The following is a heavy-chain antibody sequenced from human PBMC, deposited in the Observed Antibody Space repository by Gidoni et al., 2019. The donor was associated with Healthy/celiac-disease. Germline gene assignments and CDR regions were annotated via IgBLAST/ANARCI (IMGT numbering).Heavy chain of an antibody. CDR1: VFTFSSYS. J-gene: IGHJ3*02. CDR2: ISSSSSYI. D-gene: IGHD4-17*01. CDR3: ARDTDGDYGGAFDI. V-gene: IGHV3-21*01. Sequence: EVQLVESGGVLVKPGGSLSLSFSASVFTFSSYSMNWFRQAPGKGLEWVSSISSSSSYIYYADSVKGRFTISRDNAKNSLYLQMNSLRAEDTAVYYCARDTDGDYGGAFDIWGQGTMVTVSS.